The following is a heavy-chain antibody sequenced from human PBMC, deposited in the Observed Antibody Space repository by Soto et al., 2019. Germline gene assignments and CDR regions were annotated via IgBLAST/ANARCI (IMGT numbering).Heavy chain of an antibody. Sequence: SVTLSLTCTVSGGSISSYYWSWIRQPPGKGLEWIGYIYYSGSTNYNPSLKSRVTISVDTSKNQFSLKLSSVTAADTAVYYCARGRWCTNGVCPHRNYYYGMDVWGQGTTVTSP. CDR3: ARGRWCTNGVCPHRNYYYGMDV. CDR1: GGSISSYY. CDR2: IYYSGST. J-gene: IGHJ6*02. D-gene: IGHD2-8*01. V-gene: IGHV4-59*01.